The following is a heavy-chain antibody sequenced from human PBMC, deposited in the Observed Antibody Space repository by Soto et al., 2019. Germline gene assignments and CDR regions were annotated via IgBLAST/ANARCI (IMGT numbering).Heavy chain of an antibody. J-gene: IGHJ4*02. CDR1: GFTFDDYA. V-gene: IGHV3-9*01. D-gene: IGHD5-18*01. CDR3: AKGYSYGVLEPLGY. Sequence: EVQLVEYGGDLVQPGRSLRLSCAASGFTFDDYAMHWVRQAPGKGLEWVSGISWNSGIIDYADSVKGRFTISRDNDKNSLYLQMNSLRAEDTALYYCAKGYSYGVLEPLGYWGQGTLVTVSS. CDR2: ISWNSGII.